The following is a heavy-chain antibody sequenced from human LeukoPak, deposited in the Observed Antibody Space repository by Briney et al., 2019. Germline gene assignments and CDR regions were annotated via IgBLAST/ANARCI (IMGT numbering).Heavy chain of an antibody. Sequence: GGSLRLSCAASGFTVSSNYMSWVRQAPGKGLEWVSVIYSGGSTYYADSVKGRFTISRDNSKNTLYLQMNSLRAEDTAVYYCARDFASGSYSYYYGMDVWGQGTTVTVSS. D-gene: IGHD1-26*01. J-gene: IGHJ6*02. CDR3: ARDFASGSYSYYYGMDV. CDR1: GFTVSSNY. V-gene: IGHV3-53*01. CDR2: IYSGGST.